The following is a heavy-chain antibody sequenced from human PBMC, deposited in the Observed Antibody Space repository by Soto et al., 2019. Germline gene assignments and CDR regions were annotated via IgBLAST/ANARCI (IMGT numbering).Heavy chain of an antibody. D-gene: IGHD3-10*01. CDR3: AKDSNSGGPAQLHY. CDR1: GFTFDDYA. CDR2: ISWHSGTI. Sequence: EVQLVESGGGLVQPGRSLRLSCAASGFTFDDYAMHWVRQAPGKGLEWVSRISWHSGTIVYADSVKGRFTVSRDNAKNSLFLQMTSLRPEATAFYYCAKDSNSGGPAQLHYRGQGTLVTVSS. J-gene: IGHJ4*02. V-gene: IGHV3-9*01.